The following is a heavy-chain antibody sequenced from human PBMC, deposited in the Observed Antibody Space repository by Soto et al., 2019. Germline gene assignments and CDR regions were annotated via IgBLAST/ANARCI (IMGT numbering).Heavy chain of an antibody. J-gene: IGHJ6*02. V-gene: IGHV4-30-4*01. CDR3: ARDHYVYDILTGYGYYYGMDV. CDR1: GGSISSGDYY. Sequence: QVQLQESGPGLVKPSQTLSLTCTVSGGSISSGDYYWSWIRQPPGKGLEWIGYIYYSGSTYYNPSLKSRVTISVDTSKNQFSLKLSSVTAADTAVYYCARDHYVYDILTGYGYYYGMDVWCQGTTVTVSS. D-gene: IGHD3-9*01. CDR2: IYYSGST.